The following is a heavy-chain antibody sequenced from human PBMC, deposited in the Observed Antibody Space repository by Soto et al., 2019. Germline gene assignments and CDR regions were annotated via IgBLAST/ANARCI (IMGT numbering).Heavy chain of an antibody. CDR1: GGTFSSYT. J-gene: IGHJ5*02. CDR3: ASALGYCSGSSCYSGGGNWFDP. CDR2: IIPILGIA. V-gene: IGHV1-69*02. Sequence: QVQLVQSGAEVKKPGSSVKVSCKASGGTFSSYTISWVRQAPGQGLEWMGRIIPILGIANYAQKFQGRVTITADKSTSTAYMELSSLRSEDTPVYYCASALGYCSGSSCYSGGGNWFDPWGQGTLVTVSS. D-gene: IGHD2-15*01.